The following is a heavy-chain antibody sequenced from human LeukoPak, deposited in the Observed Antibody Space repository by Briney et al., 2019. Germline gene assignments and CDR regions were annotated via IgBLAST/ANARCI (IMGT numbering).Heavy chain of an antibody. V-gene: IGHV3-48*03. Sequence: GGSLRLSCASSGFAFSSYEMNWLRQAPGKGLEWVSYISSSGSIMYYADSVKGRFTISRDNAKNSLFLQMNSLRVEDTAVYYCARTMWGFDYWGQGTLVTVSS. CDR2: ISSSGSIM. CDR1: GFAFSSYE. D-gene: IGHD7-27*01. CDR3: ARTMWGFDY. J-gene: IGHJ4*02.